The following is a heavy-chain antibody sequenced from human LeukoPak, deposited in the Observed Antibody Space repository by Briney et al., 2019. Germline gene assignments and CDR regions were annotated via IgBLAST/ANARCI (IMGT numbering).Heavy chain of an antibody. CDR1: GFTFSSYA. Sequence: GGSLRLSCAASGFTFSSYAMSWVRQAPGKGLEWVSAISGSGGSTYYADSVKGRFTISRDNSKNTLYLQMNSLRAEDTAVYYCAKAGVRYYGSGSFNLDYWGQGTLVTVSS. CDR2: ISGSGGST. V-gene: IGHV3-23*01. D-gene: IGHD3-10*01. J-gene: IGHJ4*02. CDR3: AKAGVRYYGSGSFNLDY.